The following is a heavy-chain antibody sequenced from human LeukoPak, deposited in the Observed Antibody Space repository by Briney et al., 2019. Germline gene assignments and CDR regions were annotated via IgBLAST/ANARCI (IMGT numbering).Heavy chain of an antibody. CDR3: ARGPEHYYASGTNFDY. V-gene: IGHV5-51*01. CDR2: IYPGDSDT. CDR1: GYNFTNYW. D-gene: IGHD3-10*01. Sequence: GESLKISCKGSGYNFTNYWIGWVRQMPGKGLEWMGMIYPGDSDTKYSPSFQGQVTISADNSISTAYLHWSSLTASDTAIYFCARGPEHYYASGTNFDYWGQGTLVTVSS. J-gene: IGHJ4*02.